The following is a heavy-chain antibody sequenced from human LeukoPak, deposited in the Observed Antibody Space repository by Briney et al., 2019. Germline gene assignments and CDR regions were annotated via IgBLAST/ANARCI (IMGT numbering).Heavy chain of an antibody. J-gene: IGHJ2*01. D-gene: IGHD2-15*01. Sequence: SETLSLTCTVSDGSISTYYWGWIRQPAGKGLEWIGRMYTSGSANYNPSLRSRVTMSVDTSKNQFSLKLTSVTAADTAVYYCARDTYCSGGSCPGWYFDLWGRGTLVTVSS. CDR2: MYTSGSA. CDR3: ARDTYCSGGSCPGWYFDL. V-gene: IGHV4-4*07. CDR1: DGSISTYY.